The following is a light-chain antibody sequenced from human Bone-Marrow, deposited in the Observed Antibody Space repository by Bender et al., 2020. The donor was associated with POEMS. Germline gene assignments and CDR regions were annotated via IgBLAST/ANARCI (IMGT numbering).Light chain of an antibody. Sequence: QSALTQPASVSGSPGQSITISCTGTSSDVESYNVVSWYQQHPGKAPKLMIYEGNKRPSGVPDRFSGSKSGTSASLAISGLQSEDEADYYCAAWEDSLNGWVFGGGTKLTVL. CDR2: EGN. J-gene: IGLJ3*02. CDR3: AAWEDSLNGWV. CDR1: SSDVESYNV. V-gene: IGLV2-14*02.